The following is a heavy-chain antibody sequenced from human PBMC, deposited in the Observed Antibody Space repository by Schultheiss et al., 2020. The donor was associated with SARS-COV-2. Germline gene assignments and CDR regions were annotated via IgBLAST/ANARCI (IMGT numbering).Heavy chain of an antibody. V-gene: IGHV1-18*01. CDR2: ISAYNGNT. D-gene: IGHD2-21*02. Sequence: ASVKVSCKASGGSFSSYAINWVRQAPGQGLEWMGWISAYNGNTNYAQKLQGRVTMTTDTSTSTAYMELRSLRSDDTAVYYCARDLWAYCGGDCYIDYWGQGTLVTVSS. CDR1: GGSFSSYA. CDR3: ARDLWAYCGGDCYIDY. J-gene: IGHJ4*02.